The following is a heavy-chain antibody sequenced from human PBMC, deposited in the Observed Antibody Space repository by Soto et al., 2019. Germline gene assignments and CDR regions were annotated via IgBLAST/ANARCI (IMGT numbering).Heavy chain of an antibody. J-gene: IGHJ4*02. Sequence: EASVKVSCKASGYIFTNYYIHWVRQAHGQGLEWMGTINAGGGYTTYAQRFLGRVSMTRDTSTSTVSMELSSLRSEDTAVYYCARGFHCSGGSCYGDYWGQGTLVTVSS. CDR2: INAGGGYT. CDR1: GYIFTNYY. D-gene: IGHD2-15*01. CDR3: ARGFHCSGGSCYGDY. V-gene: IGHV1-46*01.